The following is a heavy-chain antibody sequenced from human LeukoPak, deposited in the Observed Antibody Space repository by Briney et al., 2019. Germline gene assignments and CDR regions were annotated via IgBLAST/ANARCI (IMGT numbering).Heavy chain of an antibody. J-gene: IGHJ3*02. CDR1: GGSISSGGYY. V-gene: IGHV4-31*03. Sequence: PSETLSLTCTVSGGSISSGGYYWSWIRQHPGKGLEWIGYIYYSGSTYYNPSFKSRVTISVDTSKNQFSLKLSSVTAADTAVYYCASYYYDSSGYLRSGAFDIWGQGTMVTVSS. CDR2: IYYSGST. D-gene: IGHD3-22*01. CDR3: ASYYYDSSGYLRSGAFDI.